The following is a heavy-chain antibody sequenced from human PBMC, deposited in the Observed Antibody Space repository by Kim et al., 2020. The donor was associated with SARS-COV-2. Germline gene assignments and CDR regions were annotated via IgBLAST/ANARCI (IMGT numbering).Heavy chain of an antibody. CDR3: AKDQSYGDYEDWFDP. J-gene: IGHJ5*02. CDR1: GFTFSSYA. CDR2: ISGSGSST. Sequence: GGSLRLSCAASGFTFSSYAMSWVRQAPGKGLEWVSAISGSGSSTYYADSVKGRFTISRDNSKNTLYLQMNSLRAEDTAVYYCAKDQSYGDYEDWFDPWGPGTLVTVSS. D-gene: IGHD4-17*01. V-gene: IGHV3-23*01.